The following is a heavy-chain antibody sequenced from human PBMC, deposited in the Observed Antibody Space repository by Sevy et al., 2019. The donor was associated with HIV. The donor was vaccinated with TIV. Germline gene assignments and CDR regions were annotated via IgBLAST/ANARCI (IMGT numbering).Heavy chain of an antibody. J-gene: IGHJ4*02. D-gene: IGHD3-10*01. CDR2: IYHSGST. V-gene: IGHV4-38-2*01. Sequence: SETLSLTCAVSGYSINSGYYWGWIRQPPGKGLEWIGIIYHSGSTYYNSSLESRVAISIDTSKNQFSLRLRSVTAADTALYYCARAYGSERYKYFDYFDFWGQGTLVTVSS. CDR1: GYSINSGYY. CDR3: ARAYGSERYKYFDYFDF.